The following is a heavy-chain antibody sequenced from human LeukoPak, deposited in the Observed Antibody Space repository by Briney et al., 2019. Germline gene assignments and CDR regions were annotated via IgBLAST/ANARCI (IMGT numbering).Heavy chain of an antibody. V-gene: IGHV3-48*02. J-gene: IGHJ4*02. Sequence: GGSLRLSCAASGFTFTRFNMNWVRQAPGKGLEWVSYISSTGSTIYYANSVKGRFTVSRDNAKDSLYLQMNNLRDEDTAVYYCARDLISGDYTFDYWGQGALVAVSS. CDR2: ISSTGSTI. CDR3: ARDLISGDYTFDY. CDR1: GFTFTRFN. D-gene: IGHD4-11*01.